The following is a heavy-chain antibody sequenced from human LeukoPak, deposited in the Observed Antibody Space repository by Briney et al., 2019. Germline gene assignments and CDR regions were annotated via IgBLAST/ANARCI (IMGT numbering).Heavy chain of an antibody. J-gene: IGHJ2*01. CDR1: GFTFSSYS. CDR2: ISSSSSYI. Sequence: GGSLRLSCAASGFTFSSYSMNWVRQAPGKWLEWVSSISSSSSYIYYADSVKGRFTISRDNAKNSLYLQMNSLRAEDTAVYYCPREASSSWSYWYFDLWGRGTLVTVSS. CDR3: PREASSSWSYWYFDL. D-gene: IGHD6-13*01. V-gene: IGHV3-21*01.